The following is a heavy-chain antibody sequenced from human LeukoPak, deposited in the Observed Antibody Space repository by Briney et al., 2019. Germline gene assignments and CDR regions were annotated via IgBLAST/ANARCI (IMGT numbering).Heavy chain of an antibody. CDR1: VFTFSSYG. J-gene: IGHJ4*02. V-gene: IGHV3-33*01. Sequence: GGSLRLSCAASVFTFSSYGMHWVRQAPGKGLEWVAVIWYDGSNKYYADSVKGRFTISRDNSKNTLYLQMNSLRAEDTAVYYCARDRSGSYYQYYFDYWGQGTLVTVSS. D-gene: IGHD3-10*01. CDR2: IWYDGSNK. CDR3: ARDRSGSYYQYYFDY.